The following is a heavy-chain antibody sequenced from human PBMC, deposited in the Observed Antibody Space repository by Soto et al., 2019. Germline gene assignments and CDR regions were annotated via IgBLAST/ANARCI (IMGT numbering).Heavy chain of an antibody. CDR2: ISSSSSYI. J-gene: IGHJ4*02. CDR1: GFTFSSYS. Sequence: GGSLRLSCAASGFTFSSYSMNWVRQAPGKGLEWVSSISSSSSYIYYADSVKGRFTISRDNAKNSLYLQMNSLRAEDTAVYYCARGVVPAAKGGYYFDYWGQGTLVTVSS. D-gene: IGHD2-2*01. CDR3: ARGVVPAAKGGYYFDY. V-gene: IGHV3-21*01.